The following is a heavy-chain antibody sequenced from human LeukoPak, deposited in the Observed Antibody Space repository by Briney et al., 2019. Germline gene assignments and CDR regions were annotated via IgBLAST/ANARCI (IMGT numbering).Heavy chain of an antibody. D-gene: IGHD2-15*01. Sequence: GGSLRLSCAASGFTVSSNYMSWVRQAPGKGLEWVSYINGGGSPIYYANSVRGRFTISRDNAKNSLYLQMNSLRAEDTAVYYCVRDNPRCCGVVPANIDDYWGQGTLVTVSS. J-gene: IGHJ4*02. CDR2: INGGGSPI. V-gene: IGHV3-48*01. CDR3: VRDNPRCCGVVPANIDDY. CDR1: GFTVSSNY.